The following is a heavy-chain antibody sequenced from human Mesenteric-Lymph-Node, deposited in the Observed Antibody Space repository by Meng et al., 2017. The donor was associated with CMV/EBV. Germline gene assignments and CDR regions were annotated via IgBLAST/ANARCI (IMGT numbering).Heavy chain of an antibody. CDR1: GFTFSSYA. V-gene: IGHV3-23*01. J-gene: IGHJ4*02. CDR3: ARARENFDY. CDR2: ISGSGGST. Sequence: GESLKISCAASGFTFSSYAMTWVRQAPGKGLEWVSAISGSGGSTYYADSVKGRFTISRDNSKNTLYLQMNSLRVEDTSVYYCARARENFDYWGQGTLVTVSS.